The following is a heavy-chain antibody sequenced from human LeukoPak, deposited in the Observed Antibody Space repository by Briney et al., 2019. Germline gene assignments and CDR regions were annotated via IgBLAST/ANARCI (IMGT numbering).Heavy chain of an antibody. CDR3: ARSPYYYDSSGYSLDFDY. Sequence: GESLKISCKGSGYTFTSYWIGWVRQMPGKGLEWMGIIYPGDSDTRYSPSFQGRVTISADKSISTAYLQWSSLKASDTAMYYCARSPYYYDSSGYSLDFDYWGQGTLVTVSS. CDR2: IYPGDSDT. D-gene: IGHD3-22*01. V-gene: IGHV5-51*01. CDR1: GYTFTSYW. J-gene: IGHJ4*02.